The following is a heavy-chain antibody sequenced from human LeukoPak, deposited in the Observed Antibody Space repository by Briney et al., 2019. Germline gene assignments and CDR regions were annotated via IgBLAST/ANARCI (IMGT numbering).Heavy chain of an antibody. Sequence: SVKVSCKASGGTFSSYAISWVRQAPGQGLEWMGGIIPIFGTANYAQKFQGRVTITADESTSTAYMELSSLRSEDTAVYYCARAGGLYGDYEGFDYWGQGTLVTVSS. J-gene: IGHJ4*02. CDR3: ARAGGLYGDYEGFDY. CDR1: GGTFSSYA. CDR2: IIPIFGTA. V-gene: IGHV1-69*13. D-gene: IGHD4-17*01.